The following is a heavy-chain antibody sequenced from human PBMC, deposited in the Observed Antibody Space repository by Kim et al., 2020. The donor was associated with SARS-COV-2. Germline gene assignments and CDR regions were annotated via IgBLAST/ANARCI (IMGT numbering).Heavy chain of an antibody. CDR3: TRLPGTPLAFWDAFD. D-gene: IGHD3-3*02. CDR2: IRSKANTYAT. Sequence: GGSLRLSCAAAGFTFSDSAIHCVRQASWEGLEWVGRIRSKANTYATAFAASVKDRFTISRDDSKNTAYLQMNSLKTEYTAGSFCTRLPGTPLAFWDAFD. CDR1: GFTFSDSA. V-gene: IGHV3-73*01. J-gene: IGHJ3*02.